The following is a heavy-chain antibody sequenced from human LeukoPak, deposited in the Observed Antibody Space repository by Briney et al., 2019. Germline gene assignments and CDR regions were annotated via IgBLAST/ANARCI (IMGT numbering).Heavy chain of an antibody. V-gene: IGHV4-38-2*02. CDR2: IYHSGST. Sequence: SETLSLTCTVSGYSISSGYYWGWIRQPPGKGLEWIGSIYHSGSTYYNPSLKSRVTISVDTSKNQFSLKLSSVTAADTAVYYCARYGVGAKPYYYYMDVWGKGTTVTVSS. CDR1: GYSISSGYY. CDR3: ARYGVGAKPYYYYMDV. J-gene: IGHJ6*03. D-gene: IGHD1-26*01.